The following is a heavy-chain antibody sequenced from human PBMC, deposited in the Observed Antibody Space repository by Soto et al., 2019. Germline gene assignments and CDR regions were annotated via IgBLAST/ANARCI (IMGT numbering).Heavy chain of an antibody. V-gene: IGHV3-13*01. Sequence: GGSLRLSCAASGFTFSSYDMHWVRQATGKGLEWVSAIGTAGDTYYPGSVKGRFTISRENAKNSLYLQMNSLRAGDTAVYYCARGAAAGPLVYYYYYYMDVWGKGTTVTVSS. J-gene: IGHJ6*03. CDR2: IGTAGDT. CDR1: GFTFSSYD. CDR3: ARGAAAGPLVYYYYYYMDV. D-gene: IGHD6-13*01.